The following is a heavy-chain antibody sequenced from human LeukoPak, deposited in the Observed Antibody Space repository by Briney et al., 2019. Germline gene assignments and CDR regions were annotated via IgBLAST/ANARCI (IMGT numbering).Heavy chain of an antibody. CDR2: INLDGSQK. CDR3: ARKRPNYFDY. J-gene: IGHJ4*02. V-gene: IGHV3-7*01. Sequence: GGSLRLSCAASGFTFSNYWMAWVRQAPRKGPEWVANINLDGSQKYYVDSVKGRFTISRDNAENSLYPQMNSLRAEDTALYYCARKRPNYFDYWGQGTLVTVSS. CDR1: GFTFSNYW.